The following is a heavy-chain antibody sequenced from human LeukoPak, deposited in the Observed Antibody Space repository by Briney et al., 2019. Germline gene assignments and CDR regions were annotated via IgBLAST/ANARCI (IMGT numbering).Heavy chain of an antibody. CDR2: INPNSGGT. J-gene: IGHJ4*02. Sequence: ASVKVSCKASGYTFTGYYMHWVRQAPGQGLEGRGWINPNSGGTNYAQKFQGRVTMTRDTSISTAYMELSRLRSDDTAVYYCASASLPALRFLEWLPFNWGQGTLVTVSS. CDR3: ASASLPALRFLEWLPFN. CDR1: GYTFTGYY. D-gene: IGHD3-3*01. V-gene: IGHV1-2*02.